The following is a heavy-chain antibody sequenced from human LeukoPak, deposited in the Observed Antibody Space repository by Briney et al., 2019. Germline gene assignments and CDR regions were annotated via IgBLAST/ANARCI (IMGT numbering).Heavy chain of an antibody. CDR3: ARVYLGIYYDGSPSPFDY. CDR1: GYTSTSYA. V-gene: IGHV1-18*01. CDR2: ISGYNGNT. D-gene: IGHD3-22*01. Sequence: GASVKVSCKASGYTSTSYAVIWVRQVPGQGLEWMGWISGYNGNTKSSQSLQDRVIMTTDTSTRTAYMELRSLRPDDTAVYYCARVYLGIYYDGSPSPFDYWGQGTLVTVSS. J-gene: IGHJ4*02.